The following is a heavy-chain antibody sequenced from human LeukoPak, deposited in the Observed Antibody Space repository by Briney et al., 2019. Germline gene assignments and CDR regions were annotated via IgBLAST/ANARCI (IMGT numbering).Heavy chain of an antibody. Sequence: PGGSLRLSCAASGFTVSSNYMSWVRQAPGKGLEWVSVIYSGGSTYYADSVKGRLTISRDNSKNTLYLQMNSLRAEDTAVYYCVTTIIRSAVDYWGQGTLVTVSS. V-gene: IGHV3-53*01. D-gene: IGHD5-12*01. CDR3: VTTIIRSAVDY. J-gene: IGHJ4*02. CDR2: IYSGGST. CDR1: GFTVSSNY.